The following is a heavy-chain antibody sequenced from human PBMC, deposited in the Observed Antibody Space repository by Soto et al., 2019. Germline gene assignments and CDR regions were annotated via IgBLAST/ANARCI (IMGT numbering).Heavy chain of an antibody. D-gene: IGHD2-15*01. V-gene: IGHV3-30*18. CDR3: AKETCSGGTCYLLEY. J-gene: IGHJ4*02. Sequence: PWGSLRLSCVVSGFTFRSYGMHWVRQAPGKGLEWVAVISYDGSKKYYADSVKGRFSISRDNSEKTMYLQMNSLRAEDTAVYYCAKETCSGGTCYLLEYWGMGTLVTVSP. CDR1: GFTFRSYG. CDR2: ISYDGSKK.